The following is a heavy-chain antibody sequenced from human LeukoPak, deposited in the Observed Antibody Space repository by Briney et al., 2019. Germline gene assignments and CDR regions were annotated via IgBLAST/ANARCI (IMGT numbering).Heavy chain of an antibody. CDR2: IYYSGST. J-gene: IGHJ6*02. CDR3: ARGMTTVVYYGMDV. Sequence: PSETLSLTCTVSGGSINNNNYYWGWIRQPPGKGLEWIGSIYYSGSTYYNPSLKSRVTISVDTSKNQFSLKLSSVTAADTAVYYCARGMTTVVYYGMDVWGQGTTVKVSS. D-gene: IGHD4-4*01. CDR1: GGSINNNNYY. V-gene: IGHV4-39*01.